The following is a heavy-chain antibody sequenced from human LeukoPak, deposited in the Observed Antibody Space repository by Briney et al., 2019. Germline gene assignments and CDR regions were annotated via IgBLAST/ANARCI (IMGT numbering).Heavy chain of an antibody. CDR3: ARGSSSSHHPALS. Sequence: PETLSLTCAVSGGSFSVYYWSWIRQPPGKGLEWIGVINHTENTNYTPPLKSRVTISVDTPKNQFSLKLSSVTAANTALCYGARGSSSSHHPALSWGQGTLVTVSS. J-gene: IGHJ4*02. D-gene: IGHD6-13*01. CDR1: GGSFSVYY. CDR2: INHTENT. V-gene: IGHV4-34*01.